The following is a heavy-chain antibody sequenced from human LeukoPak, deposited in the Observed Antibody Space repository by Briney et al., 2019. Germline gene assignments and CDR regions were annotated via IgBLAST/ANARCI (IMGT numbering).Heavy chain of an antibody. CDR3: ARGLGYCSGGSCYALYYYYGMDV. J-gene: IGHJ6*02. CDR1: GGTFSSYA. V-gene: IGHV1-69*13. CDR2: IIPIFGTA. Sequence: GASVKVSCKASGGTFSSYAISWVRQAPGQGLEWMGGIIPIFGTANYAQKFQGRVTITADESTSTAYMELSSLRFEDTAVYYCARGLGYCSGGSCYALYYYYGMDVWGQGTTVTVSS. D-gene: IGHD2-15*01.